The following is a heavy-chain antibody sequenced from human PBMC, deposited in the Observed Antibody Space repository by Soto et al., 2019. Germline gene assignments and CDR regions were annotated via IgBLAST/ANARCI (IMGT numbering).Heavy chain of an antibody. J-gene: IGHJ6*02. V-gene: IGHV1-18*01. CDR1: GYTFTRYG. D-gene: IGHD2-8*01. CDR3: AKNGQPPYYYYGMDV. CDR2: ISGYNGDT. Sequence: QGPLVQSGAEVKKPGASVKVSCKASGYTFTRYGISWVRQAPGQGLEWMGWISGYNGDTNYAQKFQGRVTMTVDTSTTTAFMELRSLTSDDRAVYYCAKNGQPPYYYYGMDVWGQGTTVTVSS.